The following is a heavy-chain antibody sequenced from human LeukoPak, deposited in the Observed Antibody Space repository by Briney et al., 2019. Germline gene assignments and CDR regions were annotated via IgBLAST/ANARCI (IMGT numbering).Heavy chain of an antibody. CDR1: GYTFTSYG. D-gene: IGHD3-22*01. CDR3: ARAPDYYDSSGYLKSDY. J-gene: IGHJ4*02. V-gene: IGHV1-18*01. Sequence: ASVKVSCKASGYTFTSYGISWVRQAPGQGLEWMGWISAYNGNTNYAQKLQGRVTMTTDTSTSTAYVELRSLRSDDTAVYYCARAPDYYDSSGYLKSDYWGQGTLVTVSS. CDR2: ISAYNGNT.